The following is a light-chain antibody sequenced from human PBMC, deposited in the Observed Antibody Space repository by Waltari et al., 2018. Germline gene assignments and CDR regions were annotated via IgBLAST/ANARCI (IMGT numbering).Light chain of an antibody. CDR2: YKPDSGT. J-gene: IGLJ3*02. Sequence: QAVLTQPASLSASPGASASLPCTLRRDINVGTYKIYWYPQRPGSPPQFLVKYKPDSGTQLGSGVPSRFSGSKDTSANAGILLISGLQSEDEADYYCMILYNNAVVFGGGTKVTVL. CDR1: RDINVGTYK. V-gene: IGLV5-45*01. CDR3: MILYNNAVV.